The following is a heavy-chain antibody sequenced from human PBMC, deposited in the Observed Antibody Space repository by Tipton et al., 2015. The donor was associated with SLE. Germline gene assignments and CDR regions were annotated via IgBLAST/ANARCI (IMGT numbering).Heavy chain of an antibody. D-gene: IGHD6-13*01. CDR1: GYTFTSYY. Sequence: QSGAEVKKPGASVKVSCKASGYTFTSYYMHWVRQAPGQGLEWMGIINPSGGSTSYAQKFQGRVTMTRDTSTSTVYMEMSSLRSEDTAVYYCARDLGSSNYYYYGMDVWGQGTTVTVSS. J-gene: IGHJ6*02. CDR2: INPSGGST. CDR3: ARDLGSSNYYYYGMDV. V-gene: IGHV1-46*01.